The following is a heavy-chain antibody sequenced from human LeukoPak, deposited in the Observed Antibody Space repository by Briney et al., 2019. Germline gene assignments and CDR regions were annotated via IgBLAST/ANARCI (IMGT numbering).Heavy chain of an antibody. Sequence: PGGSLRLSCAASGFTFSSYGMHWVRQAPGKGLEWVAVISYDGSNKYYADSVKGRFTISRDNSKNTLYLQMNSLRAEDTAVYYCAKDFSKGLMSDGSGSYYPGYYWGQGTLVTVSS. CDR2: ISYDGSNK. D-gene: IGHD3-10*01. J-gene: IGHJ4*02. CDR1: GFTFSSYG. CDR3: AKDFSKGLMSDGSGSYYPGYY. V-gene: IGHV3-30*18.